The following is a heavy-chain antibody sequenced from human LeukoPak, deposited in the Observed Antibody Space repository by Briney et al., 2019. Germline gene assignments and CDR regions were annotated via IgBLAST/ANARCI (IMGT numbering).Heavy chain of an antibody. V-gene: IGHV3-64*01. D-gene: IGHD1-26*01. CDR1: GFTFSSYA. CDR2: ISSNGGST. CDR3: AREGVVGAIDY. Sequence: PGGSLRLSCAASGFTFSSYAMHWVRQAPGKGLEYVSAISSNGGSTYYANSVKGRFTISRDNSKNTLYLQMGSLRVEDMAVYYCAREGVVGAIDYWGQGTLVTVSS. J-gene: IGHJ4*02.